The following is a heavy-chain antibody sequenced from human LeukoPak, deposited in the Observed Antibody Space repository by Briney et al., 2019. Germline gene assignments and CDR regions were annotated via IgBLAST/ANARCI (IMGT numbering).Heavy chain of an antibody. Sequence: GGSLRLSCAASGFTFSRYAMSWVRQAPGKGLEWVSSITDGGGRTYYADSVKGRFTVSRDDSKKTLYLQMNRLRAEDMAVYYCAKDGYYASDPFDIWGQGTMVTVSS. CDR1: GFTFSRYA. V-gene: IGHV3-23*01. CDR2: ITDGGGRT. CDR3: AKDGYYASDPFDI. J-gene: IGHJ3*02. D-gene: IGHD3-22*01.